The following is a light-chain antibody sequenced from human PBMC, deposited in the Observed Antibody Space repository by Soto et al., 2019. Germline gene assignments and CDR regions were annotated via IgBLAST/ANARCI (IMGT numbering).Light chain of an antibody. Sequence: SYELTQPLSVSVALGQTARITCGGNNIGSKNVHWYQQKPGQAPVLVIYRDTNRPSGIPERFSGSNSGNTATLTISRARGGDEAAYYCQLWDRSTGVFGGGTKLTVL. CDR2: RDT. V-gene: IGLV3-9*01. J-gene: IGLJ2*01. CDR3: QLWDRSTGV. CDR1: NIGSKN.